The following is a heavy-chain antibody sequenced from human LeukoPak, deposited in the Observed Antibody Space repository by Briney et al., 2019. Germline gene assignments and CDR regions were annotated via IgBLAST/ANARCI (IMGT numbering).Heavy chain of an antibody. CDR1: GFTVSSNY. J-gene: IGHJ4*02. Sequence: GGSLRLSCAASGFTVSSNYMSWVRQAPGKGLEWVSLIYSGGDTYYSGSVKGRFTISRHNSKNTLYLQMSNLRVEDTAVYYCARGSGIEVATIFDFWGQGTLVTVSS. V-gene: IGHV3-53*04. CDR3: ARGSGIEVATIFDF. D-gene: IGHD5-24*01. CDR2: IYSGGDT.